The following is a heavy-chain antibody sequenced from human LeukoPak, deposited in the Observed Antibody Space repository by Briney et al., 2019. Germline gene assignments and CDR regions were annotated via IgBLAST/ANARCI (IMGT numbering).Heavy chain of an antibody. CDR3: ASGQFYYGSGSYFIH. CDR1: GGTFSSYA. Sequence: SVKVSCKASGGTFSSYAISWVRQAPGQGLEWMGRIIPILGIANYAQEFQGRVTITADKSTSTAYMELSSLRSEDTAVYYCASGQFYYGSGSYFIHWGQGTLVTVSS. D-gene: IGHD3-10*01. J-gene: IGHJ4*02. V-gene: IGHV1-69*04. CDR2: IIPILGIA.